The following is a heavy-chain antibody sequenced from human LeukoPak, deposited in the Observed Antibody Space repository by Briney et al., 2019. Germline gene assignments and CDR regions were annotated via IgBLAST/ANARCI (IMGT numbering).Heavy chain of an antibody. CDR1: GFTFNTYA. CDR2: FSYDGKTT. J-gene: IGHJ4*02. CDR3: ARGTSVIARVAHDY. Sequence: GGSLRLSCVASGFTFNTYAIHWVHQAPGKGLEWVAAFSYDGKTTKYADSVKGRFTISRDNSKNTLYLQMNSLRPDDMGVYYCARGTSVIARVAHDYWGQGTLVTVSS. V-gene: IGHV3-30*04. D-gene: IGHD3-22*01.